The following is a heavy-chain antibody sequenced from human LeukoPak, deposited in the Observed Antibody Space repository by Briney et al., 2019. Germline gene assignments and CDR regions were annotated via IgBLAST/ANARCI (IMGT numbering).Heavy chain of an antibody. J-gene: IGHJ4*02. D-gene: IGHD1-26*01. CDR1: GFTFSTYA. Sequence: GASLRLSCAASGFTFSTYAMGWVRQAPGKGLEWVSTITVDGFTSHYADSVKGRFSVSRDNSKNTLYLQMSSLRAGDTAVYYCAKDVHYIVGALDCWGQGALVTVSS. CDR3: AKDVHYIVGALDC. CDR2: ITVDGFTS. V-gene: IGHV3-23*01.